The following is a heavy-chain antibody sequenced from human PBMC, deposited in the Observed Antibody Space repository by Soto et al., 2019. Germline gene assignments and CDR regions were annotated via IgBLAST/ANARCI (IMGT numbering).Heavy chain of an antibody. D-gene: IGHD3-22*01. V-gene: IGHV4-31*03. Sequence: SETLSLTCTVSGGSISSGGYYWSWIRQHPGKGLEWIGYIYYSGSTYYNPSLKSRVTISVDTSKNQFSLELSSVTAADTAVYYCARDKSYYDSSGYPRFDYWGQGTLVTVSS. CDR2: IYYSGST. J-gene: IGHJ4*02. CDR3: ARDKSYYDSSGYPRFDY. CDR1: GGSISSGGYY.